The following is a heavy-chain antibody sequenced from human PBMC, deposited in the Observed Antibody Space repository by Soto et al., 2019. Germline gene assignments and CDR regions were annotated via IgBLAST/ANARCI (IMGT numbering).Heavy chain of an antibody. CDR2: ISYDGSNK. V-gene: IGHV3-30*18. J-gene: IGHJ4*02. D-gene: IGHD1-26*01. Sequence: QVQLVESGGGVVQPGRSLRLSCAASGFTFSSYGMHWVRQAPGKGLEWVAVISYDGSNKYYADSVKGRFTISRDNSENTMYLQMNSLRPEDTAVYYCAKDEVFSGSYYPKLYYFDYWGQGTLVTVSS. CDR1: GFTFSSYG. CDR3: AKDEVFSGSYYPKLYYFDY.